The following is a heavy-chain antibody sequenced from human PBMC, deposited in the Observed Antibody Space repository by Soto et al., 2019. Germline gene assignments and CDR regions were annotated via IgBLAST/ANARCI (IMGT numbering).Heavy chain of an antibody. Sequence: PGGSLRLSCAASGFTCSTYGMHWVRQAPAKGLERVAVIWYDGSNKYYADSVRSRFTISSDNSKNTVYLQLNSLRAEDTAVYYCARPHTYYYDTSGYPLDYWGQGTLVTVSS. CDR3: ARPHTYYYDTSGYPLDY. J-gene: IGHJ4*02. D-gene: IGHD3-22*01. CDR1: GFTCSTYG. V-gene: IGHV3-33*08. CDR2: IWYDGSNK.